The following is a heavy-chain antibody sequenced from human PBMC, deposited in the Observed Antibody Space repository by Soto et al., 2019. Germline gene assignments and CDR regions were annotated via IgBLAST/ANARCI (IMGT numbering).Heavy chain of an antibody. CDR1: GYTFTSYD. J-gene: IGHJ4*02. Sequence: GASVKVSCKASGYTFTSYDINWVRQATGQGLEWMGWMNPNTGNTGYAPKFQGRVTMTRDTSISTAYMELSSLRSEDTAIYYCARPITIFGVVHMYFDYWGQGIEVTVSS. CDR3: ARPITIFGVVHMYFDY. V-gene: IGHV1-8*01. CDR2: MNPNTGNT. D-gene: IGHD3-3*01.